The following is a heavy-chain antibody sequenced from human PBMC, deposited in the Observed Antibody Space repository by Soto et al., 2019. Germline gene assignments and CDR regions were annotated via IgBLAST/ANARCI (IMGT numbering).Heavy chain of an antibody. V-gene: IGHV4-34*01. CDR1: CVSIIGYY. J-gene: IGHJ5*02. CDR2: NNHSGST. CDR3: ARVRRFGSGRANPPWFDP. Sequence: PSDTLSLTCAFYCVSIIGYYRSWIRQPPGKGLEWIGENNHSGSTNYNPSLRSRVTISVDTSKNQFSLKLNSVTAADTAVYYCARVRRFGSGRANPPWFDPWGQG. D-gene: IGHD3-10*01.